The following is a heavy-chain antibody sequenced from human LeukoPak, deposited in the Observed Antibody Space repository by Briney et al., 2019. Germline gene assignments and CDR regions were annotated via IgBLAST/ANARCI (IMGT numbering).Heavy chain of an antibody. CDR3: ARGGPYSRDHLDY. CDR1: GLTFTYSD. Sequence: GGSLRLSCVPSGLTFTYSDFNWIRQAPGKGLDWLSTITRRSSSLYYADSVKGRFTTSRDDAKDSVYLQMENLRVEDTAIYYCARGGPYSRDHLDYWGQGTLVAVSS. J-gene: IGHJ4*02. V-gene: IGHV3-69-1*02. CDR2: ITRRSSSL. D-gene: IGHD6-13*01.